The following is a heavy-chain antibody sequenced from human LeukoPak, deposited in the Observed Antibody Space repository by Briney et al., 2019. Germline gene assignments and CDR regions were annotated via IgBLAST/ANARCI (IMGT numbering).Heavy chain of an antibody. CDR3: ARETLEDAFDI. V-gene: IGHV3-13*01. Sequence: GGSLRLSCAASGFTFSSYDMHWVRQATGKGLEWVSAIGTAGDTYYPGSVKGRFTISRENAKNSLYLQMNSLRAGDTAVYYCARETLEDAFDIWGQGTMVTVSS. J-gene: IGHJ3*02. CDR2: IGTAGDT. CDR1: GFTFSSYD.